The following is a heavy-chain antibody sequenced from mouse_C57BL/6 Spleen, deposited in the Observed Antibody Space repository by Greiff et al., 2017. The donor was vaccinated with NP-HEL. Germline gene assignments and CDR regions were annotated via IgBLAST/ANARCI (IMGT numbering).Heavy chain of an antibody. D-gene: IGHD5-5*01. J-gene: IGHJ2*01. CDR3: ARGGDYLGDYFDY. V-gene: IGHV2-2*01. CDR1: GFSLTSYG. Sequence: VKLVESGPGLVQPSQSLSITCTVSGFSLTSYGVHWVRQSPGKGLEWLGVIWSGGSTDYNAAFISRLSISKDNSKSQFFFKMNSLQADDTAIYYCARGGDYLGDYFDYWGQGTTLTVSS. CDR2: IWSGGST.